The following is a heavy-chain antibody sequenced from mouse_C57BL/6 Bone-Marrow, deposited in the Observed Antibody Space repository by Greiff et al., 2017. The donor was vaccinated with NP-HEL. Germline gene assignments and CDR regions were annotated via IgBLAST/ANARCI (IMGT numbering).Heavy chain of an antibody. Sequence: EVKLVESGGGLVKPGGSLKLSCAASGFTFSSYAMSWVRQTPEKRLEWVATISDGGSYTYYPDNVKGRFTISRDNAKNNLYLQMSHLKSEDTAMYYCARVPYGSSVDYWGQGTTLTVSS. CDR2: ISDGGSYT. CDR3: ARVPYGSSVDY. V-gene: IGHV5-4*03. D-gene: IGHD1-1*01. CDR1: GFTFSSYA. J-gene: IGHJ2*01.